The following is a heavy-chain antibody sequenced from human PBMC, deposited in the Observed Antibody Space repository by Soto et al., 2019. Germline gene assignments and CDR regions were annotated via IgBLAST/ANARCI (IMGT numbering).Heavy chain of an antibody. Sequence: TGGSLRLSCAASAFTFKNHWMHWVRQVPGKGPVWVSRINGDGSFTSYADAVKGRFTISRDNAKNTLSLQMNSLRPEDTARYYCAKEGIELWSAFDYWGQGTLVTVSS. V-gene: IGHV3-74*01. CDR2: INGDGSFT. D-gene: IGHD5-18*01. J-gene: IGHJ4*02. CDR3: AKEGIELWSAFDY. CDR1: AFTFKNHW.